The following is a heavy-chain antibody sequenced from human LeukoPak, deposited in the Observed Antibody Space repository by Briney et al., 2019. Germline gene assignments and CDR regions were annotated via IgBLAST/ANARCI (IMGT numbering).Heavy chain of an antibody. Sequence: SETLSLTCTVSGGSISSSSYYWGWIRQPPGKGLEWIGSIYYSGNTYYNPSLKSRVTISVDTSKNQFSLKLSSVTAADTAVYYCARHLSTSQASDGGYWGQGTPVTVSS. D-gene: IGHD2-2*01. J-gene: IGHJ4*02. CDR1: GGSISSSSYY. CDR3: ARHLSTSQASDGGY. V-gene: IGHV4-39*01. CDR2: IYYSGNT.